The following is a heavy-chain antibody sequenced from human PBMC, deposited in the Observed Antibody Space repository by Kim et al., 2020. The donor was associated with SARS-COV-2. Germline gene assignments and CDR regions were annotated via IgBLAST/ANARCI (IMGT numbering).Heavy chain of an antibody. J-gene: IGHJ6*02. CDR2: IIPIFGTA. D-gene: IGHD6-13*01. CDR3: ARDRDSSSSWGMVV. V-gene: IGHV1-69*13. CDR1: GGTFSSYA. Sequence: SVKVSCKASGGTFSSYAISWVRQAPGQGLEWMGGIIPIFGTANYAQKFQGRVTITADESTSTAYMELSSLRSEDTAQYYCARDRDSSSSWGMVVWGQGTTVTVSS.